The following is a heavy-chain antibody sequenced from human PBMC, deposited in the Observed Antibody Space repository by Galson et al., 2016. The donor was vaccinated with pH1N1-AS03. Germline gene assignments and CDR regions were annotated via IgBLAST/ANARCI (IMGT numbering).Heavy chain of an antibody. Sequence: SVKVSCKASGYRFLPYNVHWLRQARGQGLEWIRWVNPDTGDTNYAQNFQGRVTLTRDTSINTASMELRRLKSDDTAIYYYARDTNHYYDYHVDYWAQGTPITVSS. CDR3: ARDTNHYYDYHVDY. CDR1: GYRFLPYN. V-gene: IGHV1-2*02. CDR2: VNPDTGDT. J-gene: IGHJ4*02. D-gene: IGHD1-26*01.